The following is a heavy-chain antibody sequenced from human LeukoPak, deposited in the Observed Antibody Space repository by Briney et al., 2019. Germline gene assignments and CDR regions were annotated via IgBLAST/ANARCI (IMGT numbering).Heavy chain of an antibody. CDR1: GFTFSRYD. J-gene: IGHJ4*02. Sequence: GGSLRLSCAASGFTFSRYDMHWVRQATGKGLEWVSAIGTAGDTYYPGSVKGRFTISRENAKNSLYLQMNSLRAGDTAVYYRAREADSSGWPHIDYWGQGTLVTVSS. V-gene: IGHV3-13*04. D-gene: IGHD6-19*01. CDR3: AREADSSGWPHIDY. CDR2: IGTAGDT.